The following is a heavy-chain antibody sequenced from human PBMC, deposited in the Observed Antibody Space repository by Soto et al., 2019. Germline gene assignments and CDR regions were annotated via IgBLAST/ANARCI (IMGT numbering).Heavy chain of an antibody. CDR1: GGTFSSYA. CDR2: IIPIFGTA. CDR3: AREEEYGSGRYGIDSFDI. V-gene: IGHV1-69*06. Sequence: GASVKVSCKASGGTFSSYAISWVRQAPVQGLEWMGGIIPIFGTANYAQKFQGRVTITAEKYTSTAYMELSSLRSEDTAVYYCAREEEYGSGRYGIDSFDIGGQVTVVTVSS. J-gene: IGHJ3*02. D-gene: IGHD3-10*01.